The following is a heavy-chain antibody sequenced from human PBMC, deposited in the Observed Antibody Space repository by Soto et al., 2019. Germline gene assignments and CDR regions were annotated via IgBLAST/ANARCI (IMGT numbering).Heavy chain of an antibody. J-gene: IGHJ6*04. Sequence: ASVKVSCKASGYTFTRYGISWVRQAPGQGLEWMGWISGYNGDTNYAQKVQGRVTMTIDTSTSTAYMELRSLTSDDTAIYYCAKNGQLPYYYSGMDVWGKGTTVTVSS. V-gene: IGHV1-18*01. D-gene: IGHD1-1*01. CDR3: AKNGQLPYYYSGMDV. CDR1: GYTFTRYG. CDR2: ISGYNGDT.